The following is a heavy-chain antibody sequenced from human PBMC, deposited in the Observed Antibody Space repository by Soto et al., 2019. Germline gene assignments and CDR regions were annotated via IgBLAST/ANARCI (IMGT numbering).Heavy chain of an antibody. CDR2: IIPIFGTA. J-gene: IGHJ6*02. V-gene: IGHV1-69*13. Sequence: SVEVSCKASGGTFSSYAMSWVRQDPGQGLEWMGGIIPIFGTANYAQKFQGRVTITADESTSTAYMELSSLRSEDTAVYYCARSGIVVVPAAAEGYYYYGMDVWGQGTTVTVSS. CDR1: GGTFSSYA. D-gene: IGHD2-2*01. CDR3: ARSGIVVVPAAAEGYYYYGMDV.